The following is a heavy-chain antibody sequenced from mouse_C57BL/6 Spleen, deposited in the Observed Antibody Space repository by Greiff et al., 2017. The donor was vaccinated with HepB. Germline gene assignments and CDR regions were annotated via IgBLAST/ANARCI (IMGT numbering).Heavy chain of an antibody. J-gene: IGHJ1*03. CDR1: GFTFSSYT. Sequence: EVKVVESGGGLVKPGGSLKLSCAASGFTFSSYTMSWVRQTPEKRLEWVATISGGGGNTYYPDSVKGRFTISRDNAKNTLYLQMSSLRSEDTALYYCARQNYGSSYGFDVWGTGTTVTVSS. D-gene: IGHD1-1*01. V-gene: IGHV5-9*01. CDR3: ARQNYGSSYGFDV. CDR2: ISGGGGNT.